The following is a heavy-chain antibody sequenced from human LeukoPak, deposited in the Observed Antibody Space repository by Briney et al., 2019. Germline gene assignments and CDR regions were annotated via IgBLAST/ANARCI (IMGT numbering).Heavy chain of an antibody. V-gene: IGHV4-59*11. CDR2: IYYSGST. J-gene: IGHJ2*01. D-gene: IGHD2-21*02. Sequence: PSETLSLTCTVSGASISIHYWNWIRQLPGKGLEWIGYIYYSGSTNYNPSLKSRVTISVDTSKNQFSLKLSSVTAADTAVYYCARGIGGPTAPLYWYFDLWGRGTLVTVSS. CDR1: GASISIHY. CDR3: ARGIGGPTAPLYWYFDL.